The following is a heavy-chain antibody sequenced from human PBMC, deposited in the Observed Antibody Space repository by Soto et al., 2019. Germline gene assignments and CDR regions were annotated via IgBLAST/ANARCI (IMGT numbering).Heavy chain of an antibody. CDR3: ARVGSGWYYYGMDV. D-gene: IGHD6-19*01. Sequence: QVPLVQSGAEVKKPGASVKVSCKASGYTFTSYAMHWVRQAPGHRLEWMGWINAGNGNTKYSQKFQGRVTITRDTSASTAYMELSSLRSEDTAVYYCARVGSGWYYYGMDVWGQGTTVTVSS. J-gene: IGHJ6*02. CDR1: GYTFTSYA. CDR2: INAGNGNT. V-gene: IGHV1-3*01.